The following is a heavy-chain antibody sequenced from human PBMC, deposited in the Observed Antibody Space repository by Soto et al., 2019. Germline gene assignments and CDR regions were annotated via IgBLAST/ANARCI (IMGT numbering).Heavy chain of an antibody. Sequence: EVQLLESRGGLVQPGGSLRLSCAASGFTFSSYAMSWVRQAPGKGLEWVSAISGSGGSTYYADSVKGRFTISRDNSKNTLYLQMNSLRAEDTAVYYCAKEFPEQLALYSYYYYMDVWGKGTTVTVSS. CDR3: AKEFPEQLALYSYYYYMDV. D-gene: IGHD1-1*01. V-gene: IGHV3-23*01. CDR2: ISGSGGST. CDR1: GFTFSSYA. J-gene: IGHJ6*03.